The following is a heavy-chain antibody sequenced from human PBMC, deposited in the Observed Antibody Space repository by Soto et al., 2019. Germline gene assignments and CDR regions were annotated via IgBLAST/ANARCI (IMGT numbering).Heavy chain of an antibody. CDR2: IYYSGST. CDR3: AGGTSGGGSGDFGYDFDY. V-gene: IGHV4-59*01. Sequence: QVQLQESGPGLVKPSETLSLTCTVSGGSISSYYWSWIRQPPGKGLEWIGYIYYSGSTNYNPSLKIRVTISVDTSKNQFSLKLSSVTAADTAVYYCAGGTSGGGSGDFGYDFDYWGQGTLVTVSS. CDR1: GGSISSYY. D-gene: IGHD4-17*01. J-gene: IGHJ4*02.